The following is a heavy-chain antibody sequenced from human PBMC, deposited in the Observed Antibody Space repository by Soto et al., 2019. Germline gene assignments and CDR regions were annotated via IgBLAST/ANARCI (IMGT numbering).Heavy chain of an antibody. D-gene: IGHD3-22*01. V-gene: IGHV4-30-4*01. CDR2: TSFSGYT. CDR1: GDSVSGGDSY. J-gene: IGHJ4*02. Sequence: QVQLQESGPGLVKPSQTLSLTCTVSGDSVSGGDSYWSWIRQPPGKALEWIGYTSFSGYTSYTPSIKSPVTISVDMSKSQLSLRLTSVTAAATAIYYCVRGGNPYHYATSGPGTFDKWGQGTLVSVSS. CDR3: VRGGNPYHYATSGPGTFDK.